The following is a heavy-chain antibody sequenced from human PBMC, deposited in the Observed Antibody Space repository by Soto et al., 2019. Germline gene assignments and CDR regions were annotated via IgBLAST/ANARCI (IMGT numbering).Heavy chain of an antibody. D-gene: IGHD3-10*01. V-gene: IGHV4-30-2*01. J-gene: IGHJ5*02. CDR2: IYHSGST. CDR1: GCSISSGGYS. CDR3: ARLLWSRGDWFDP. Sequence: PSETLSLTCAVSGCSISSGGYSGSWIRQPPGKGLEWIGYIYHSGSTYYNPSLKSRVTISVDTSKNQFSLKLSSVTAADTAVYYCARLLWSRGDWFDPWGQGTLVTVSS.